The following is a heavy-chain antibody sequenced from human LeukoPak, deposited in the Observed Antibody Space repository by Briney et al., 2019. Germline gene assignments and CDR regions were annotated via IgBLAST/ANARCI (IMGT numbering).Heavy chain of an antibody. CDR1: GFTFSSYA. J-gene: IGHJ4*02. V-gene: IGHV3-30*04. Sequence: GRSLRLSCAASGFTFSSYAMHWVRQAPGKGLEWVAVISYDGSNKYYADSVKGRFTISRDNAKNSLYLQMNSLRAEDTAVYYCAREFVHSGFDYWGQGTLVTVSS. D-gene: IGHD3-10*01. CDR3: AREFVHSGFDY. CDR2: ISYDGSNK.